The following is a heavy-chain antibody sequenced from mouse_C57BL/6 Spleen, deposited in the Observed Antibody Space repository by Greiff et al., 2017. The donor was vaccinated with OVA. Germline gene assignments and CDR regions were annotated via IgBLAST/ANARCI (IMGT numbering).Heavy chain of an antibody. CDR3: ARGDYGNHYAMDY. CDR1: GYSFTGYY. D-gene: IGHD2-1*01. Sequence: EVQLQQSGPELVKPGASVKISCKASGYSFTGYYMNWVKQSPEKSLEWIGEINPSTGGTTYNQKFKAKATLTVDKSSSTAYMQLKSLTSEDSAVYYCARGDYGNHYAMDYWGQGTSVTVSS. V-gene: IGHV1-42*01. J-gene: IGHJ4*01. CDR2: INPSTGGT.